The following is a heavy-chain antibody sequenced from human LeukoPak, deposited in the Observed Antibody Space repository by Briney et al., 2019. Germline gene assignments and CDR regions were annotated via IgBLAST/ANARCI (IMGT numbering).Heavy chain of an antibody. Sequence: PSETLSLTCTVSSASISTYYWSWIRQPPGKGLEWISYIYHSGTSNYNPSLKSRVTMSVDTSKNQFSLKLSSVTAADTAVYYCVRDAYYYYYIDVWGKGTTVTISS. V-gene: IGHV4-59*12. CDR2: IYHSGTS. J-gene: IGHJ6*03. CDR1: SASISTYY. CDR3: VRDAYYYYYIDV.